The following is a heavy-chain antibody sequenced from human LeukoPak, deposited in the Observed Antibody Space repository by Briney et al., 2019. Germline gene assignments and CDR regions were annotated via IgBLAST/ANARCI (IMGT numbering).Heavy chain of an antibody. CDR2: ISGSGGST. J-gene: IGHJ4*02. V-gene: IGHV3-23*01. D-gene: IGHD3-22*01. CDR1: GFTFSSYA. CDR3: AKDSAIVVVIGYPDY. Sequence: PGGSLRLSCAASGFTFSSYAMSWVRQAPGKGLEWVSAISGSGGSTYYADSMKGRFTISRDNSKNTLYLQMNSLRAEDTAVYYYAKDSAIVVVIGYPDYWGQGTLVTVSS.